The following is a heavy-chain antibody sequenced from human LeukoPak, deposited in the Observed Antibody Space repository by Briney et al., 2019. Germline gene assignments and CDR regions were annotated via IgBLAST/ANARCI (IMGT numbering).Heavy chain of an antibody. CDR1: GYTFTSYG. CDR3: ARDARDYYDSSD. V-gene: IGHV1-18*01. Sequence: ASVKVSCKASGYTFTSYGISWVRQAPGQGLEWMGWISAYNDNTNYAQKLQGRVTMTTDTSTSTAYMELRSLRSDDTAVYYCARDARDYYDSSDWGQGTLVTVSS. CDR2: ISAYNDNT. D-gene: IGHD3-22*01. J-gene: IGHJ4*02.